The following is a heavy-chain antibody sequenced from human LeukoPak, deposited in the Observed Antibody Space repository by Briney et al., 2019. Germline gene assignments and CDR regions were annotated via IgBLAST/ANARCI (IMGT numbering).Heavy chain of an antibody. V-gene: IGHV3-30*03. D-gene: IGHD2-8*01. J-gene: IGHJ4*02. CDR2: ISSDGSHK. Sequence: GGSLRLSCAASGFTFSNAWMSWVRQAPGKGLEWVAVISSDGSHKYYADSVKGRFTISRDNSKNTLYLQMNSLRAEDTAVYYCARAGYCTNGVCYKGGIDYWGQGTLVTVSS. CDR3: ARAGYCTNGVCYKGGIDY. CDR1: GFTFSNAW.